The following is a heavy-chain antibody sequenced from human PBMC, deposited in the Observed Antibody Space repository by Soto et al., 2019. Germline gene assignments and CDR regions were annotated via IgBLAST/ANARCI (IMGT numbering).Heavy chain of an antibody. V-gene: IGHV2-5*02. J-gene: IGHJ5*02. D-gene: IGHD3-22*01. CDR3: AHSGYYDSSGYYFWFDP. CDR1: GFSLSTSGVG. Sequence: SGPTLVNPTQTLTLTCTFSGFSLSTSGVGVGWIRQPPGKALEWLALIYWDDDKRYSPSLKSRLTITKNTSKNQVVLTMTNMDPVDTATYYCAHSGYYDSSGYYFWFDPWGQGTLVTVSS. CDR2: IYWDDDK.